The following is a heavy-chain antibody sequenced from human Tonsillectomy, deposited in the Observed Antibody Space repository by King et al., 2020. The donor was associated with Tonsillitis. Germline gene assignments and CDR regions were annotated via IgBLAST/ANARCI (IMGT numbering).Heavy chain of an antibody. Sequence: VQLQQWGAGLLKPSETLSLTCAVYGGSFSGYYWSWIRQPPGKGLEWIGEINHSGSTNYNPSLKSRVTISLDASKNQFSLRLSPVTAADTAVYYCARVDIVVVPTALSYFDIWGRGTLVTVSS. D-gene: IGHD2-2*01. CDR2: INHSGST. J-gene: IGHJ2*01. CDR1: GGSFSGYY. V-gene: IGHV4-34*01. CDR3: ARVDIVVVPTALSYFDI.